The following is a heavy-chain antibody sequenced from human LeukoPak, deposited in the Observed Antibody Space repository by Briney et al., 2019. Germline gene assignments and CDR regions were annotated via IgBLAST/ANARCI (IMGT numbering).Heavy chain of an antibody. J-gene: IGHJ4*02. D-gene: IGHD2-2*01. V-gene: IGHV3-33*06. CDR3: AKNAGYCSSTSCYVPNFLFDY. CDR2: IWYDGSNK. Sequence: GGSLRLSCAASGFTFSSYGMHWVRQAPGKGLEWVAVIWYDGSNKYYADSVKGRFTISRDSSKNTLYLKMNSLRAEDTAVYYCAKNAGYCSSTSCYVPNFLFDYWGQGTLVTVSS. CDR1: GFTFSSYG.